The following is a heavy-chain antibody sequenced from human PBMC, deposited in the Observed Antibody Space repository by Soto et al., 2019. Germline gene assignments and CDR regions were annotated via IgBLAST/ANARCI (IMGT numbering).Heavy chain of an antibody. D-gene: IGHD1-26*01. CDR2: ISHDGNNK. J-gene: IGHJ4*02. CDR1: GFTFSSYV. V-gene: IGHV3-30-3*01. Sequence: QVQLVESGGGVVQPGRSLRLSCAASGFTFSSYVMHWVRQTPGKGLEWVAFISHDGNNKYYADSVKGRFTISRDNSENTLYLQMDSLRAEDTAVYYCARDDEGGSECDLGYWGQGPLVTVSS. CDR3: ARDDEGGSECDLGY.